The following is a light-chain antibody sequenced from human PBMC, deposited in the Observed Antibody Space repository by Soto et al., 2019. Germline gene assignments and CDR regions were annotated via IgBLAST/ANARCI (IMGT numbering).Light chain of an antibody. CDR2: GAS. CDR1: QSVSSN. CDR3: QQYYNWPRT. J-gene: IGKJ2*01. V-gene: IGKV3D-15*01. Sequence: EIVMTQSPATLSVSPGERVTLSCRASQSVSSNLGWYQQKPGQAPRLLIYGASTRATGIPARFSGSGSGTEFTLTISSLQSEDFALYYCQQYYNWPRTFGQGTKLEI.